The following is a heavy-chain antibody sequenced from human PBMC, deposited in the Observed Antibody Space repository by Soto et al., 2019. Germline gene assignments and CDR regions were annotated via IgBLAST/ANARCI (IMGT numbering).Heavy chain of an antibody. CDR3: ARDNYDILTGYYTGYYYGMDV. D-gene: IGHD3-9*01. J-gene: IGHJ6*02. CDR2: INSDGSST. V-gene: IGHV3-74*01. CDR1: GFTFSSYW. Sequence: PGGSLRLSCAASGFTFSSYWMHWVRQAPGKGLVWVSRINSDGSSTSYADSVKGRFTISRDNAKNTLYLQMNSLRAEDTAVYYCARDNYDILTGYYTGYYYGMDVWGQGTTVTVSS.